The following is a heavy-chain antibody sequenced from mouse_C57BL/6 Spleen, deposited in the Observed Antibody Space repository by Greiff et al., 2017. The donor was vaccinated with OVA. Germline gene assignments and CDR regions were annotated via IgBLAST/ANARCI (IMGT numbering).Heavy chain of an antibody. Sequence: VQGVESGPGLVQPSQSLSITCTVSGFSLTSYGVHWVRQSPGKGLEWLGVIWSGGSTDYNAAFISRLSISKDNSKSQVFFKMNSLQADDTAIYYCARVPSTMITTRGYYYAMDYWGQGTSVTVSS. D-gene: IGHD2-4*01. J-gene: IGHJ4*01. CDR3: ARVPSTMITTRGYYYAMDY. V-gene: IGHV2-2*01. CDR2: IWSGGST. CDR1: GFSLTSYG.